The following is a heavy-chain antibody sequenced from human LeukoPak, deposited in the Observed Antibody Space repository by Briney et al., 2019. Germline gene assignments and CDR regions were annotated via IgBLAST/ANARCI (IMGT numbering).Heavy chain of an antibody. J-gene: IGHJ3*02. D-gene: IGHD2-8*01. Sequence: GASVKVSCKASGYTFTRHYMNWVRQAPGQGLEWMGKINPSSGGTGYAQKFQGRVTMTRDTSTSTVYMELNGLRSEDTAVYYCARDGLYCTNGVCSSDIWGQGTLVTVSS. V-gene: IGHV1-46*01. CDR3: ARDGLYCTNGVCSSDI. CDR2: INPSSGGT. CDR1: GYTFTRHY.